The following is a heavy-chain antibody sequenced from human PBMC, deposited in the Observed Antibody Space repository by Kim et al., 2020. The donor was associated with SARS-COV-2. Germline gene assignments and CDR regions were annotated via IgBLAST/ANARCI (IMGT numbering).Heavy chain of an antibody. Sequence: GGSLRLSCAASGFTFSSYAMSWVRQAPGTGLEWVSAISGSGGGTYYADSVKGRFTISRDNSKNKLYLQMNSLRAEDTAVYYCAKRDGIAMMVVVIDLLFDYWGQGPLVRVSS. D-gene: IGHD3-22*01. CDR1: GFTFSSYA. CDR2: ISGSGGGT. J-gene: IGHJ4*02. CDR3: AKRDGIAMMVVVIDLLFDY. V-gene: IGHV3-23*01.